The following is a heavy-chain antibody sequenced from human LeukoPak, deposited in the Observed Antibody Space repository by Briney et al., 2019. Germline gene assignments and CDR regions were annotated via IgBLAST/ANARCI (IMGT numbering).Heavy chain of an antibody. Sequence: ASVKVSCKASGYTFTSYGISWVRQAPGQGLEWMGWISAYNGNTNYAQKLQGRVTMTTDTSTSTAYMELSRLRSDDTAVYYCARVRHSYSGSYDAFDIWGQGTMVTVSS. CDR3: ARVRHSYSGSYDAFDI. J-gene: IGHJ3*02. CDR2: ISAYNGNT. V-gene: IGHV1-18*01. D-gene: IGHD1-26*01. CDR1: GYTFTSYG.